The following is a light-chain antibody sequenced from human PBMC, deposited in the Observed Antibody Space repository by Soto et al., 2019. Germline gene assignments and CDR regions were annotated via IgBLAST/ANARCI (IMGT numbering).Light chain of an antibody. CDR1: EIISVW. J-gene: IGKJ1*01. CDR2: DVS. V-gene: IGKV1-5*01. CDR3: QQYDSFSVT. Sequence: VKMTQSPSALSASIRDTVTITCQASEIISVWVAWHQQKPGKAPNLLIYDVSALKRGVPPRFSGSGSGTEFTLTISSLQPEDFATYYCQQYDSFSVTFGQGTKVDIK.